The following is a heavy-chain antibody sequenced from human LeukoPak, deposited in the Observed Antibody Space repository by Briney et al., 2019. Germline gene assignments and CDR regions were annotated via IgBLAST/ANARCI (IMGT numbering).Heavy chain of an antibody. J-gene: IGHJ4*02. CDR1: GGSFSGYY. CDR2: INHSGST. V-gene: IGHV4-34*01. CDR3: ARTLMITFGGVIVLYYSDY. Sequence: SETLSLTCAVYGGSFSGYYWSWIRQPPGKGVEWIGEINHSGSTNYNPSLKSRVTISVDTSKNQFSLKLSSVTAADTAVYYCARTLMITFGGVIVLYYSDYWGQGTLVTVSS. D-gene: IGHD3-16*02.